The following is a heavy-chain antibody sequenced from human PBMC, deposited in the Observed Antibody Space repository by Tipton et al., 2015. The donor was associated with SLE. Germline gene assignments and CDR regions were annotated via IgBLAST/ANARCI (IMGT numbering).Heavy chain of an antibody. CDR3: ARGQEGRVTMIVEYYYYYMDV. V-gene: IGHV4-39*07. CDR1: GGSISSYY. J-gene: IGHJ6*03. D-gene: IGHD3-22*01. Sequence: TLSLTCTVSGGSISSYYWSWIRQPPGKGLEWIGSIYYSGSTYYNPSLKSRVTISVDTSKNYFSLKLSSVTAADTAVYYCARGQEGRVTMIVEYYYYYMDVWGKWTTVTVSS. CDR2: IYYSGST.